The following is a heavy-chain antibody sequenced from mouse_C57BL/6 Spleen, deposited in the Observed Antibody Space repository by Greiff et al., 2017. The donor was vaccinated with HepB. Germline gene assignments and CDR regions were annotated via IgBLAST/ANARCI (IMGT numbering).Heavy chain of an antibody. Sequence: VQLKESGGGLVQPGGSMKLSCVASGFTFSNYWMNWVRQSPEKGLEWVAQIRLKSDNYATHYAESVKGRFTISRDDSKSSVYLQMNNLRAEDTGIYYCTEATENAMDYWGQGTSVTVSS. CDR2: IRLKSDNYAT. CDR1: GFTFSNYW. CDR3: TEATENAMDY. J-gene: IGHJ4*01. V-gene: IGHV6-3*01. D-gene: IGHD3-2*02.